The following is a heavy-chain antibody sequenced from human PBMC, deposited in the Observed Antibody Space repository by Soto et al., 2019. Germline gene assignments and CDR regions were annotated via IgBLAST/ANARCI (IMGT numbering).Heavy chain of an antibody. CDR2: IIPIFGTA. Sequence: SVKVSCKASGGTFSIYAISWVRQAPGQGLEWMGGIIPIFGTANYAQKFQGRVTITADESTSTAYMELSSLRSEDTAVYYCALEYTAMTEYYFDYWGQGTLVTVSS. J-gene: IGHJ4*02. D-gene: IGHD5-18*01. V-gene: IGHV1-69*13. CDR1: GGTFSIYA. CDR3: ALEYTAMTEYYFDY.